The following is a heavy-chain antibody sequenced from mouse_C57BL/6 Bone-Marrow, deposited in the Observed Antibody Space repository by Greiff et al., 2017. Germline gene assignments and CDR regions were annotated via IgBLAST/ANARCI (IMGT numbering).Heavy chain of an antibody. CDR1: GYSFTDYN. CDR2: INPNYGTT. D-gene: IGHD2-5*01. Sequence: EVKLQESGPELVKPGASVKISCKASGYSFTDYNMNWVKQSNGKSLEWIGVINPNYGTTSYNQKFKGKATLTVDQSSSTAYMQLNSLTSEDSAVYYCARLELPTIVNYYAMDYWGQGTSVTVSS. J-gene: IGHJ4*01. CDR3: ARLELPTIVNYYAMDY. V-gene: IGHV1-39*01.